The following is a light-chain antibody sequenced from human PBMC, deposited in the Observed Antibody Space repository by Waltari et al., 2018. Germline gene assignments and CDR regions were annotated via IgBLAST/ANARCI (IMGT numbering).Light chain of an antibody. CDR3: QQRSNWPPL. J-gene: IGKJ4*01. V-gene: IGKV3-11*01. CDR1: QSVSTF. CDR2: DAS. Sequence: EIVLTQSPATLSLSPGERATLSCRASQSVSTFLAWYQQKPGQAPRLLLYDASNRATGIPARFSGSGSGTDFTLTISSLEPEDFALYYCQQRSNWPPLFGGGTKVEIK.